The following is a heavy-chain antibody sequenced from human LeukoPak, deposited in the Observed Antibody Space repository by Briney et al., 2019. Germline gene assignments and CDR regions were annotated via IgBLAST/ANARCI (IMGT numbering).Heavy chain of an antibody. Sequence: SVKVSCKASGGTFSSYTISWVRQAPGQGLEWMGRIIPILGIANYAQRFLGRVTITADKSTSTAYMELSSLRSEDTAVYYCAREGIETMRAVFDYWGQGALVTVSS. J-gene: IGHJ4*02. V-gene: IGHV1-69*04. CDR1: GGTFSSYT. CDR3: AREGIETMRAVFDY. D-gene: IGHD3-22*01. CDR2: IIPILGIA.